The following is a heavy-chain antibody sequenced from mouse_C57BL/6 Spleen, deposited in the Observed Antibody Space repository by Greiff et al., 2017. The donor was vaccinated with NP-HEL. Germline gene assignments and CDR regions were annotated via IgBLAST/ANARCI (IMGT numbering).Heavy chain of an antibody. CDR3: ARGGGDYYFDY. V-gene: IGHV1-64*01. Sequence: VQLQQSGAELVKPGASVKLSCKASGYTFTSYWMHWVKQRPGQGLEWIGMIHPNSGSTNYNEKFKSKATLTVDKSSSTAYMQLSSLTSEDSAVYYCARGGGDYYFDYWGQGTTLTVSS. J-gene: IGHJ2*01. D-gene: IGHD1-1*02. CDR2: IHPNSGST. CDR1: GYTFTSYW.